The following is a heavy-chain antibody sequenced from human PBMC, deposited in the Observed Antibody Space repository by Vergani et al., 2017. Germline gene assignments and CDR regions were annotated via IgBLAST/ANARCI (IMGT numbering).Heavy chain of an antibody. CDR2: ISSSGSTI. CDR3: AGTMVRGRIHLNDY. Sequence: EVQLVESGGGLVQPGGSLRLSCAASGFTFSSYEMNWVRQAPGKGLEWVSYISSSGSTIYYAESVKGRFTISRDNAKNSLYLQMNSLRAEDTAVYYCAGTMVRGRIHLNDYWGQGTLVTVSS. J-gene: IGHJ4*02. V-gene: IGHV3-48*03. CDR1: GFTFSSYE. D-gene: IGHD3-10*01.